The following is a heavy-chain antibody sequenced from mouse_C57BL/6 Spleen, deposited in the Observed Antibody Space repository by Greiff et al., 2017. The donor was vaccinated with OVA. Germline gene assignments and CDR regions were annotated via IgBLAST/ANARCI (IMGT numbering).Heavy chain of an antibody. CDR2: IRSKSNNYAT. CDR1: GFSFNTYA. CDR3: VRRRIYGSSYDYAMDY. Sequence: DVKLVESGGGLVQPKGSLKLSCAASGFSFNTYAMNWVRQAPGKGLEWVARIRSKSNNYATYYADSVKDRFTISRDDSESMLYLQMNNLKTEDTAMYYCVRRRIYGSSYDYAMDYWGQGTSVTVSS. J-gene: IGHJ4*01. V-gene: IGHV10-1*01. D-gene: IGHD1-1*01.